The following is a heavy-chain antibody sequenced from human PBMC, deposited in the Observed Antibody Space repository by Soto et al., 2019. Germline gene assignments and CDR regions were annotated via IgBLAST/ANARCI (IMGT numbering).Heavy chain of an antibody. V-gene: IGHV1-18*01. CDR2: ISAYNGNT. CDR3: ARDLGIAAAGKWDYYYYGMDV. D-gene: IGHD6-13*01. Sequence: GASVKVSCKASGYTFTSYGISWVRQAPGQGREWMGWISAYNGNTNYAQKLQGRVTMTTDTSTSTAYMELRSLRSDDTAVYYCARDLGIAAAGKWDYYYYGMDVWGQGXTVTVSS. J-gene: IGHJ6*02. CDR1: GYTFTSYG.